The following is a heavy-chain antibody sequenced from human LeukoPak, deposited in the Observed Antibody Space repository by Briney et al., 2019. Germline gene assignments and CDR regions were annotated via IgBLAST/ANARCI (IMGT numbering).Heavy chain of an antibody. Sequence: GGALRLSCAASGFTFISYVMYWGCEALGKGVGWVAVILYDGMNKYYAESVRGRCSISRGNFKNTQYLRMYSPRAADTAVYFCARGAKDGYDAFDIWGQGTMVTVSA. D-gene: IGHD5-24*01. CDR2: ILYDGMNK. J-gene: IGHJ3*02. CDR1: GFTFISYV. CDR3: ARGAKDGYDAFDI. V-gene: IGHV3-30*04.